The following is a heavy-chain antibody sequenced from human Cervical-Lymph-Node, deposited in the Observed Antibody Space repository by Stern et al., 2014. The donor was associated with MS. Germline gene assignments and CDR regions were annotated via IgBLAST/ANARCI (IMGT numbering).Heavy chain of an antibody. D-gene: IGHD2-15*01. CDR3: ARDSVVEDLDS. J-gene: IGHJ4*02. CDR2: INPNSGDA. V-gene: IGHV1-2*06. CDR1: GYTFTAYY. Sequence: VQLVESGPEVKKPGASVKVSCKTSGYTFTAYYIHWVRQAPGPGLEWLGRINPNSGDAGYVHKFEGMVTRPRDASISTTYLELDSLTSDDTAVYYCARDSVVEDLDSWGQGTLVTVSS.